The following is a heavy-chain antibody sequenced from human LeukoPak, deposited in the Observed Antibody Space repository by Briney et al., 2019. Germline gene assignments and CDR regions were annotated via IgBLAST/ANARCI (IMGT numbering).Heavy chain of an antibody. V-gene: IGHV3-64*01. J-gene: IGHJ3*02. CDR1: GLTFSSYA. CDR3: ARDERSNYVGDAFDI. CDR2: ISSNGGST. Sequence: GGSLRLSCAASGLTFSSYAMHWVRQAPGKGLEYVSAISSNGGSTYYANSVKGRFTISRDNSKNTLYLQMGSLRAEDMAVYYCARDERSNYVGDAFDIWGQGTMVTVSS. D-gene: IGHD4-11*01.